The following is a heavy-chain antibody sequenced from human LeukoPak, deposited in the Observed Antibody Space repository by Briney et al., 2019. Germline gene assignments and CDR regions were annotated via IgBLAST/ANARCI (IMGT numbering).Heavy chain of an antibody. CDR1: GGSFSGYY. V-gene: IGHV4-34*01. J-gene: IGHJ4*02. Sequence: PSETLSLTCAVYGGSFSGYYWSWIRQPPGKGLEWIGEINHSGSTNYNPSLKNRVTISVDTSKNQFSLKLSPVTAADTAVYYCARAIRGAGYDYVWGSYRYSPFDYWGQGTLVTVSS. D-gene: IGHD3-16*02. CDR3: ARAIRGAGYDYVWGSYRYSPFDY. CDR2: INHSGST.